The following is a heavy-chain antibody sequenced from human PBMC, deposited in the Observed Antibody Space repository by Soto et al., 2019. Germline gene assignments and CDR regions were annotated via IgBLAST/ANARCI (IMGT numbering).Heavy chain of an antibody. Sequence: GGSLRLSCAASGFTFSNAWMNWVRQAPGKGLEWVGRIKSKTDGGTTDYAAPVKGRFTISRDDSKNTLYLQMNSLKTEDTAVYYCTTDLKKWLRRLLVYYYGMDVWGQGTTVTVSS. D-gene: IGHD5-12*01. V-gene: IGHV3-15*07. CDR1: GFTFSNAW. CDR3: TTDLKKWLRRLLVYYYGMDV. J-gene: IGHJ6*02. CDR2: IKSKTDGGTT.